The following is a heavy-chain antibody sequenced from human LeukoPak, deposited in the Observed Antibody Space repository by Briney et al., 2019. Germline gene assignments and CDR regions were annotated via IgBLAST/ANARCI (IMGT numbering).Heavy chain of an antibody. J-gene: IGHJ4*02. CDR3: ARAYCTGGGCYDY. CDR2: IPYDGSNT. V-gene: IGHV3-30*14. CDR1: GFTFSTYA. Sequence: GGSLRLSCAASGFTFSTYAMHWVRQAPGKGLEWVAVIPYDGSNTYSADSVKGRFTISRDNSKNTLFLQMNSLRAEDTAVYYCARAYCTGGGCYDYWGQGTLATVSS. D-gene: IGHD2-15*01.